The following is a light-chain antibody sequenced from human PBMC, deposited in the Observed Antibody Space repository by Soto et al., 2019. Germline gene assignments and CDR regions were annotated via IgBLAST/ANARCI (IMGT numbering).Light chain of an antibody. CDR2: RTS. CDR1: QSINDN. V-gene: IGKV3-15*01. CDR3: QQYGSSPIT. Sequence: EIVMTQSPATLSVSPGERATLSCRASQSINDNLAWYQQKPGQAPRLLMFRTSTRDTGFPARFSAGGSGTDFTLTISRLEPEDFAVYYCQQYGSSPITFGQGTRLEIK. J-gene: IGKJ5*01.